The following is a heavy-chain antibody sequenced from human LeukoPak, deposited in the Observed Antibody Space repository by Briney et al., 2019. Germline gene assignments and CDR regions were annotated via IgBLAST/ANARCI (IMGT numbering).Heavy chain of an antibody. Sequence: GGSLRLSCAASGFTFSSYGMHWVRQAPGKGLEWVAVISYDGSNKYYADSVKGRFTISRDSSKNTLYLQMNSLRAEDTAVYYCAKDSGSSLDYWGQGTLVTVCS. D-gene: IGHD1-26*01. CDR2: ISYDGSNK. J-gene: IGHJ4*02. CDR1: GFTFSSYG. V-gene: IGHV3-30*18. CDR3: AKDSGSSLDY.